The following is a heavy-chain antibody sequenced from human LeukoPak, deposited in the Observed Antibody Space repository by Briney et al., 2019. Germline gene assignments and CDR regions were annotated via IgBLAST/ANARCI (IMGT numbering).Heavy chain of an antibody. J-gene: IGHJ4*02. D-gene: IGHD3-10*01. CDR1: GYTFTSYW. Sequence: HGESLKISCKGSGYTFTSYWIGWVRQMPGKGLEWMGIIYPGDYDTRYSPSFQGQVTISADKSITTAYLQWYSLKASDTAMYYCARLFNYYGSGSYLSQYYFDYWGQGTLVTVSS. CDR3: ARLFNYYGSGSYLSQYYFDY. CDR2: IYPGDYDT. V-gene: IGHV5-51*01.